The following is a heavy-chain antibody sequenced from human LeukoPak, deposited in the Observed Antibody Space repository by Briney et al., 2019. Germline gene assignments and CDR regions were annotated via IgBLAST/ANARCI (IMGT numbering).Heavy chain of an antibody. CDR2: INHSGST. V-gene: IGHV4-34*01. CDR3: ARGPPGIVSY. CDR1: GGSFSGYY. Sequence: SETLSLTCAVYGGSFSGYYWSWIRHPPGKGLEWIGEINHSGSTNYNPSLKSRVTISVDTSKNQFSLKLSSVTAADTAVYYCARGPPGIVSYWGQGTLVTVSS. J-gene: IGHJ4*02. D-gene: IGHD3-22*01.